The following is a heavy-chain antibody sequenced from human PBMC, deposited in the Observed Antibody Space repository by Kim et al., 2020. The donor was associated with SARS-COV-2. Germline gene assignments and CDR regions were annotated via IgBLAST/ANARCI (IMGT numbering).Heavy chain of an antibody. CDR3: ARAQGRTIFGVVIIVNAFDI. CDR2: ISYSGST. V-gene: IGHV4-31*03. D-gene: IGHD3-3*01. CDR1: GGSISSGGYY. Sequence: SETLSLTCTVSGGSISSGGYYWSWTRQHPGKGLEWIGYISYSGSTYYNPSLKSRVTISVDTSKNQFSLKLSSVTAADTAVYYYARAQGRTIFGVVIIVNAFDIGGQETMVTVS. J-gene: IGHJ3*02.